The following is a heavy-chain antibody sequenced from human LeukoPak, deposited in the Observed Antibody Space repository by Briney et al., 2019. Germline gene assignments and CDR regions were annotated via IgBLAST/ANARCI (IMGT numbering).Heavy chain of an antibody. CDR2: ISGGGGST. V-gene: IGHV3-23*01. J-gene: IGHJ4*02. D-gene: IGHD2-2*02. Sequence: GGSLRLSCVASGSTFSSYAMNWVRQAPGKGLEWVSTISGGGGSTYYADSVKGRFTISRDNSKNTLYLQMNSLRAEDTAVYYCAKWARDCSSTSCYMRYWGQGTLVTVSS. CDR3: AKWARDCSSTSCYMRY. CDR1: GSTFSSYA.